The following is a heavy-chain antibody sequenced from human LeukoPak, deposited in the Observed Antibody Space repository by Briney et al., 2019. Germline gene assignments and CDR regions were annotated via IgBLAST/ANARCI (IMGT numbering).Heavy chain of an antibody. CDR3: ARDNLDSYGSFDY. D-gene: IGHD5-18*01. J-gene: IGHJ4*02. CDR2: IKTSGST. Sequence: SETLSLTCTVSGGSISTYYWSWIRQPVGRGLEWIGHIKTSGSTHYNPSLRSRVTISVDTSKNQFSLKLSSVTAADTAVYYCARDNLDSYGSFDYWGQGTLVTVSS. V-gene: IGHV4-4*07. CDR1: GGSISTYY.